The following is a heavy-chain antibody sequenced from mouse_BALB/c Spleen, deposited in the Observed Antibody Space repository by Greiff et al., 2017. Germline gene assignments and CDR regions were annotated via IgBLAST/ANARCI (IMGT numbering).Heavy chain of an antibody. CDR2: IYPGNSDT. D-gene: IGHD2-1*01. CDR3: TRGGYGNCFDY. CDR1: GYTFTSYW. Sequence: VQLQQSGTVLARPGASVKMSCKASGYTFTSYWMHWVKQRPGQGLEWIGAIYPGNSDTSYNQKFKGKAKLTAVTSTSTAYMELSSLTNEDSAVYYCTRGGYGNCFDYWGQGTTLTVSS. J-gene: IGHJ2*01. V-gene: IGHV1-5*01.